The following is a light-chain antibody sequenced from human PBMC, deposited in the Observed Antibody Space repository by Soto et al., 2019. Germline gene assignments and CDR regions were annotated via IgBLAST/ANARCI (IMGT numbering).Light chain of an antibody. J-gene: IGKJ4*01. CDR2: GAS. V-gene: IGKV3-20*01. CDR3: QQYGSSPLT. CDR1: QSVRSNE. Sequence: EIVLTQSPGTLSLSPGERATLSCRASQSVRSNELAWYQQKPGQAPRLLIYGASSRATAIPDRVSGSGSGTDFTLTISRLEPGDFAVYYCQQYGSSPLTFGGGTKVEFK.